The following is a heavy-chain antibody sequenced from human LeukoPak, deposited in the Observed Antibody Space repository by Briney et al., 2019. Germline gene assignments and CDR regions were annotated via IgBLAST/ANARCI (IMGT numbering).Heavy chain of an antibody. Sequence: PGRSLRLSRAASGFTFSTYAMHWVRQAPGKGLEWVAVISYDGSNKYYADSVKGRFTISRDNSKNTLYLQMNSLRAEDTAVYYCARDHSMEYGNWFDPWGQGTLVTVSS. CDR2: ISYDGSNK. D-gene: IGHD2/OR15-2a*01. CDR1: GFTFSTYA. J-gene: IGHJ5*02. CDR3: ARDHSMEYGNWFDP. V-gene: IGHV3-30-3*01.